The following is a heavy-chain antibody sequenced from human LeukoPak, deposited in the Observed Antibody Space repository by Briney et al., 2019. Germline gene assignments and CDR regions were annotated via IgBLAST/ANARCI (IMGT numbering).Heavy chain of an antibody. CDR2: IYPDDSDT. CDR3: AIFGDKYGSGSYGDS. J-gene: IGHJ4*02. Sequence: GESLKISCKGFGYTFSNYWIGWVRQMPGKGLEWMGIIYPDDSDTRYSPSFQGQVTVSADKSITTAFLQWSSLKASDTAMYYCAIFGDKYGSGSYGDSWGQGTLVTVSS. V-gene: IGHV5-51*01. D-gene: IGHD3-10*01. CDR1: GYTFSNYW.